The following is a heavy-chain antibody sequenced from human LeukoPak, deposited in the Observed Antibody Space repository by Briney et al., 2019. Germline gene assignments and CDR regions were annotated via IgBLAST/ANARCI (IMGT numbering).Heavy chain of an antibody. V-gene: IGHV4-38-2*01. Sequence: PSETLSLTCAVSGYSISSGYYWDWIRQPPGKGLEWIGSIYHSGSTYYNPSLKSRVTISVDTSKNQFSLKLSSVTAADTAVYYCARSAPADIVATTFDYWGQGTLVTVSS. CDR3: ARSAPADIVATTFDY. D-gene: IGHD5-12*01. CDR1: GYSISSGYY. CDR2: IYHSGST. J-gene: IGHJ4*02.